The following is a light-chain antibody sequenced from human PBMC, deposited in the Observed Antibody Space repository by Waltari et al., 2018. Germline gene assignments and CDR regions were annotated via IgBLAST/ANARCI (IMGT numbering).Light chain of an antibody. J-gene: IGKJ4*01. CDR2: GTS. V-gene: IGKV3-20*01. CDR1: QRVTSIS. CDR3: QQYDGEVVT. Sequence: CRASQRVTSISLTWYQQKLGQAPRLLIDGTSTRATGIPDRFSGSGSGTDFTLTISRLEPEDFAVYYCQQYDGEVVTFGGGTKVEI.